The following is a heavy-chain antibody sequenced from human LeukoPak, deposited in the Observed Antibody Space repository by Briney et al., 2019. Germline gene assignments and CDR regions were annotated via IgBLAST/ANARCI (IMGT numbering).Heavy chain of an antibody. V-gene: IGHV4-39*01. CDR2: IYSSGNT. CDR3: ARHSGLRSPFDP. J-gene: IGHJ5*02. D-gene: IGHD3-3*01. Sequence: SQTLSLTCTVSGGSISTTNYYWGWIRQPPGRDLEWIGSIYSSGNTYYNPSLESRVTISVDTSKNQLSLKLTSATAADTSVYYCARHSGLRSPFDPWGQGTLVTVSS. CDR1: GGSISTTNYY.